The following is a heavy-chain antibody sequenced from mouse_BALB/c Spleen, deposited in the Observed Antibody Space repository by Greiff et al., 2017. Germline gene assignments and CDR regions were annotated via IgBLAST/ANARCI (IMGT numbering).Heavy chain of an antibody. J-gene: IGHJ3*01. CDR3: AREGGPWFAY. V-gene: IGHV5-17*02. CDR1: GFTFSSFG. CDR2: ISSGSSTI. Sequence: EVKLQESGGGLVQPGGSRKLSCAASGFTFSSFGMHWVRQAPEKGLEWVAYISSGSSTIYYADTVKGRFTISRDNPKNTLFLQMTSLRSEDTAMYYCAREGGPWFAYWGQGTLVTVSA.